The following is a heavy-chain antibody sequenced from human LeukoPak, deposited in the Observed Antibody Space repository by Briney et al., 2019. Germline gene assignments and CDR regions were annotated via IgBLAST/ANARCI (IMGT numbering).Heavy chain of an antibody. CDR3: TRDGGGHLGEWNYYYYMDV. V-gene: IGHV3-48*04. J-gene: IGHJ6*03. Sequence: GGCLRLSCAASGSTFSSYSMNWVRQAPGKGLEWVAYISSTTRTIHYADSVEGRFAISRDNAKNSLYLQMNSLRAEDTALYYCTRDGGGHLGEWNYYYYMDVWGKGTTVTVSS. CDR1: GSTFSSYS. D-gene: IGHD3-10*01. CDR2: ISSTTRTI.